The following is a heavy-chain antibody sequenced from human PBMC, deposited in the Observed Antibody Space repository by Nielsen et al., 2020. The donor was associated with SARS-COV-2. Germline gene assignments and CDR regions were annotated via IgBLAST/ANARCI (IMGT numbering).Heavy chain of an antibody. D-gene: IGHD6-19*01. CDR3: ARARRAVGNWFDP. CDR2: ISSSGSTI. CDR1: GFTFSSYS. V-gene: IGHV3-48*04. Sequence: GESLKISCAASGFTFSSYSMNWVRQAPGKGLEWVSYISSSGSTIYYADSVKGRFTISRDNAKNSLYLQMNSLRAEDTAVYYCARARRAVGNWFDPWGQGTLVTVSS. J-gene: IGHJ5*02.